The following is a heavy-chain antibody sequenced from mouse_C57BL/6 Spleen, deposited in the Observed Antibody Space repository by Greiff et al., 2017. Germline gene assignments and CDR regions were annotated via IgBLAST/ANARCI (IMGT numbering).Heavy chain of an antibody. J-gene: IGHJ4*01. CDR3: ARDAGYSKGAMDY. Sequence: EVKLMESGGGLVKPGGSLKLSCAASGFTFSSYAMSWVRQTPEKRLEWVATISDGGSYTYYPDNVKGRFTISRDNAKNNLYLQRSHLKSEDTAMYYCARDAGYSKGAMDYWGQGTSVTVSS. CDR1: GFTFSSYA. D-gene: IGHD2-5*01. CDR2: ISDGGSYT. V-gene: IGHV5-4*01.